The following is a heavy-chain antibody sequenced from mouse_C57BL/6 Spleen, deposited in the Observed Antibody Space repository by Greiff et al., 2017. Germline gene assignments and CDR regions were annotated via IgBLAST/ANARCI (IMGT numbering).Heavy chain of an antibody. J-gene: IGHJ4*01. V-gene: IGHV1-55*01. Sequence: VQLQQPGAELVKPGASVKMSCKASGYTFTSYWITWVKQRPGQGLEWIGDIYPGSGSTNYNEKFKSKATLTVDTSSSTAYMQLSSLTSEDSAVYYCARIYYGNEDYAMDYWGQGTSVTVSS. CDR2: IYPGSGST. CDR3: ARIYYGNEDYAMDY. D-gene: IGHD2-1*01. CDR1: GYTFTSYW.